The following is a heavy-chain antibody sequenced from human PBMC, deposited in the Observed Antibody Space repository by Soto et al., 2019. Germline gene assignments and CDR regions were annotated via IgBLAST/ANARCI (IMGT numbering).Heavy chain of an antibody. Sequence: SDTMSLTSAVYGGSFTVYYCGWIRQPAGEGLEWNGAVNHIGSPTYNPSLKSRATIPVDTSKNQFSLKLSSRTVAPTAVYYCARARFLEWLNKGYYYVMDVWGKGTTVTVSS. V-gene: IGHV4-34*01. J-gene: IGHJ6*04. CDR1: GGSFTVYY. CDR3: ARARFLEWLNKGYYYVMDV. CDR2: VNHIGSP. D-gene: IGHD3-3*01.